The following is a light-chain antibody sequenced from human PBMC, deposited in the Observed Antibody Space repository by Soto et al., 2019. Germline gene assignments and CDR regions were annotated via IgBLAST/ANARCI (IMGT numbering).Light chain of an antibody. V-gene: IGLV2-8*01. CDR1: SSDIGAYNY. J-gene: IGLJ1*01. Sequence: QSALTQPPSASGSPGQSVTISCTGTSSDIGAYNYVSGYQQHPGKHPKLMIFEVSKRPSGVPDRFSASKSGNTAPLTVSGLQAEDEADYYCSSHGGSDNFYVFGTGTTVTV. CDR3: SSHGGSDNFYV. CDR2: EVS.